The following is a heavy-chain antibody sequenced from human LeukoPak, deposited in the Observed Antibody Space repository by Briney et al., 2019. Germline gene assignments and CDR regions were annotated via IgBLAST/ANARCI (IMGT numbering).Heavy chain of an antibody. CDR1: GISFSSHG. CDR3: ARARNDYDSNGFSFLDF. Sequence: PGTSLRLFCAASGISFSSHGMHWVRQAPGKGLEGVAVIGYDGTNIYYADSVKGRFTISRDNSKNTLYLQMNSLRAEDTALYYCARARNDYDSNGFSFLDFWGQGTLVTVSS. V-gene: IGHV3-33*01. J-gene: IGHJ4*02. D-gene: IGHD3-22*01. CDR2: IGYDGTNI.